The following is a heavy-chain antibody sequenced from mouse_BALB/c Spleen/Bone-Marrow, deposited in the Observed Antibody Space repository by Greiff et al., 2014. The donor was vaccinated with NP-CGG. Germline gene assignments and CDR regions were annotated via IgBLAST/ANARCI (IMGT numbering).Heavy chain of an antibody. CDR1: GYTFTSYT. J-gene: IGHJ4*01. D-gene: IGHD4-1*02. Sequence: VQLQESGAELARPGASVKMSCKASGYTFTSYTMHWVKQRPGQGLEWIGYITPNSDHTNYNQKFKDRATLTADKSSSTAYTQLSSLTSEDSAIYYCSRSTFAHVMDSWGQGTSVTVSS. CDR3: SRSTFAHVMDS. V-gene: IGHV1-4*01. CDR2: ITPNSDHT.